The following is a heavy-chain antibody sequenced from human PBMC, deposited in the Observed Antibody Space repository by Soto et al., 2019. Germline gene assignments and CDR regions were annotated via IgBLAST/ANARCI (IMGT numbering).Heavy chain of an antibody. CDR1: EFTFSGRS. D-gene: IGHD3-10*01. Sequence: EVQLVESGGGLVQPGGSLRLSCAASEFTFSGRSVHWVRQAPGKGLVWVSGIDKVGTDSTYAASVKGRFTSSRDNAKNTVYLQMNSLRVEDTPLYYCARGWFGPDVWGKGTTVTVSS. CDR2: IDKVGTDS. CDR3: ARGWFGPDV. J-gene: IGHJ6*03. V-gene: IGHV3-74*01.